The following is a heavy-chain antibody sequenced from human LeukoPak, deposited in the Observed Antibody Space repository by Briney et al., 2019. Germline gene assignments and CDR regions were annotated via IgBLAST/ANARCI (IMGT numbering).Heavy chain of an antibody. CDR1: GGSISSGGYY. J-gene: IGHJ6*02. Sequence: PSETLPHTCTVSGGSISSGGYYWSWIRQHPGKGLEWIGYIYYSGSTYYNPSLKGRVTISVDTSKNQFSLKLSSVTAADTAVYYCARAPWVSGMDVWGQGTTVTVSS. V-gene: IGHV4-31*03. D-gene: IGHD6-13*01. CDR3: ARAPWVSGMDV. CDR2: IYYSGST.